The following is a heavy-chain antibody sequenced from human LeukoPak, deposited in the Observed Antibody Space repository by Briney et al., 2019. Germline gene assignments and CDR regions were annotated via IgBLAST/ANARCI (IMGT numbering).Heavy chain of an antibody. V-gene: IGHV3-21*01. Sequence: PGGSLRLSCAASGFTFSTYSMNWVRQAPGKGLEWVSSISSSSSYKYYADSVKGRFTISRDNAKNSQYLQMNGLRAEDTAVYYCARVLGVQESEYYFDYWGQGTLVAVSS. J-gene: IGHJ4*02. CDR2: ISSSSSYK. CDR3: ARVLGVQESEYYFDY. CDR1: GFTFSTYS. D-gene: IGHD6-19*01.